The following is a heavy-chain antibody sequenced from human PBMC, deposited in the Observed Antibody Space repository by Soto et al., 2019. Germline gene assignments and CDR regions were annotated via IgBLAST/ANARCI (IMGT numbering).Heavy chain of an antibody. CDR1: GGSISSGGYY. V-gene: IGHV4-31*01. J-gene: IGHJ4*02. CDR3: ARGVLH. Sequence: QVQLQESGPGLVKPSQTLSLTCTVSGGSISSGGYYWSWIRQHPGKGLEWIGSIYYSGSTYYNPTLNSPVTISVTTSKSQFSLKPSSVTAAHTAAYYCARGVLHWGQGTLVPVSS. D-gene: IGHD3-16*01. CDR2: IYYSGST.